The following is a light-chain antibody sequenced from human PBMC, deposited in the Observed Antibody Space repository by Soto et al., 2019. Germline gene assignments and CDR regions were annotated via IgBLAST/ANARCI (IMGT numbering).Light chain of an antibody. V-gene: IGKV1-5*01. CDR2: DAS. Sequence: DIQLTQSPSTLSASVGDRVTLTCRASQSLNTRLAWYQQRPGKAPKLLIYDASTSESGVPSRFSGGGSGTEFTLTINNLQPDDLATYICQQYKSYSTFGRGTNADIK. J-gene: IGKJ1*01. CDR3: QQYKSYST. CDR1: QSLNTR.